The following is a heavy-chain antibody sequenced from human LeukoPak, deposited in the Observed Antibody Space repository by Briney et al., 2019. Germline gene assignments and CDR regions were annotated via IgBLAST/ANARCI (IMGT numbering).Heavy chain of an antibody. D-gene: IGHD3-22*01. V-gene: IGHV4-4*07. J-gene: IGHJ4*02. Sequence: PSETLSLTCTVSGASMSSYYWSWIRQPAGKGLEWIGRIYSSGTTNYNPSLKSRVTMSVDTSKNQFSLRLSSVTAADQAVYYCAADYDSSGSWRVFDSWGQGTLVTVSS. CDR2: IYSSGTT. CDR3: AADYDSSGSWRVFDS. CDR1: GASMSSYY.